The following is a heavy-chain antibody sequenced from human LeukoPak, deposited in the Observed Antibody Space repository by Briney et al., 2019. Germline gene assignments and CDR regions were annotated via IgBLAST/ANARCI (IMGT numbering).Heavy chain of an antibody. D-gene: IGHD3-10*01. V-gene: IGHV3-30*18. CDR3: AQDQGFGESTDY. Sequence: GGSLRLSCAASGFTFSSYGMHWVRQAPGKGLEWVAVISYDGSNKYYADSVKGRFTISRDNSKNTLYLQMNSLRAEDTAVYYCAQDQGFGESTDYWGQGTLVTVSS. J-gene: IGHJ4*02. CDR1: GFTFSSYG. CDR2: ISYDGSNK.